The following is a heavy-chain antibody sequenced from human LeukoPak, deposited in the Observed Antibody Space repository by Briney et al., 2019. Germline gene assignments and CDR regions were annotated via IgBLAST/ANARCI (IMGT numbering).Heavy chain of an antibody. CDR3: ARAHSGYSSGWFDY. CDR1: GFTVSSNY. D-gene: IGHD6-19*01. Sequence: GGSLRLSCAASGFTVSSNYMSWVRQAPGKGLEWVSVIYSGGSTYYADSVKGRFTISRDNSKNTLYVQMNSLRAEDTAVYYCARAHSGYSSGWFDYWGQGTLVTVSS. V-gene: IGHV3-53*01. CDR2: IYSGGST. J-gene: IGHJ4*02.